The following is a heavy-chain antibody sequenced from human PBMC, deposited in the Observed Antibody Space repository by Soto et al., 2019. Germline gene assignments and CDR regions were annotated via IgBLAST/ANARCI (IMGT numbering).Heavy chain of an antibody. Sequence: QVQLQESGPGLVKPSQTLSLTCTVSGGSISSGGYYWSWIRQHPGKGLGWIGYIYYSGCTYYNPSLTVRVTIPVDTSKNLFSLKLSSVTAADTAVYYCARDLIVVVPDVGYYYYGMDVWGQGTTVTVSS. CDR1: GGSISSGGYY. V-gene: IGHV4-31*03. J-gene: IGHJ6*02. CDR2: IYYSGCT. D-gene: IGHD2-2*01. CDR3: ARDLIVVVPDVGYYYYGMDV.